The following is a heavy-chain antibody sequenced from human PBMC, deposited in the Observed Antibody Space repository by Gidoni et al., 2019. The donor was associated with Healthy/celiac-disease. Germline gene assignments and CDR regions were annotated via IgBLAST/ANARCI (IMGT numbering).Heavy chain of an antibody. CDR3: ARDSEADLPNDY. CDR1: GFTFSSYS. V-gene: IGHV3-21*01. CDR2: ISSSSSYI. D-gene: IGHD3-10*01. J-gene: IGHJ4*02. Sequence: EVQLVESGGGLVKPGGSLRRSCAASGFTFSSYSMNWVRQAPGKGLELVSSISSSSSYIYYADSVKGRFTISRDNAKNSLYLQMNSLRAEDTAVYYCARDSEADLPNDYWGQGTLVTVSS.